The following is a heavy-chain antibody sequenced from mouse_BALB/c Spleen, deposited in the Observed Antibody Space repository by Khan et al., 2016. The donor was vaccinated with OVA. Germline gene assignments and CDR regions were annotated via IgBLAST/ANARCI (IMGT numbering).Heavy chain of an antibody. V-gene: IGHV2-2*02. Sequence: QVQLQQSGPGLVQPSQSLSITCTVSGFSLTSYGVPWVRQSPGQGLEWLGVIWSGGSTAYNSAFISRLTISKDNSQSQVFFKMNSLQTNDTAITYRSRTYFAYCNYVDYYTMDYWGQGTSVTVSS. J-gene: IGHJ4*01. CDR1: GFSLTSYG. CDR2: IWSGGST. CDR3: SRTYFAYCNYVDYYTMDY. D-gene: IGHD2-1*01.